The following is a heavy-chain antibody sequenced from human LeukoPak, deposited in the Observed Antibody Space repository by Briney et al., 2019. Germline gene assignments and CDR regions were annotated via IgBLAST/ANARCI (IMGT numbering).Heavy chain of an antibody. Sequence: SETLSLTCVVSGGSVSGYYWGWIRQPPGRGLEWIGYVYYSGSTNYNPSFKSRITISVDTSRNQFSLQLSSVTAADTAVYYCAREKGYSYGIDYWGQGTLVTVSS. CDR3: AREKGYSYGIDY. V-gene: IGHV4-59*02. D-gene: IGHD5-18*01. CDR1: GGSVSGYY. CDR2: VYYSGST. J-gene: IGHJ4*02.